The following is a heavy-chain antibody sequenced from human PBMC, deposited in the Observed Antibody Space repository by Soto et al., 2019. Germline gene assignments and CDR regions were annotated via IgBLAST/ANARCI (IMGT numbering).Heavy chain of an antibody. Sequence: PGGSLRLSCAASGFTFSSYSMNWVRQAPGKGLEWVSYISSSSSTIYYADSVKGRFTISRDNAKNSLYLQMNSLRDEDTAVYYCARDAPVRWLATYYYFDYWGQGTLVTVSS. CDR2: ISSSSSTI. V-gene: IGHV3-48*02. J-gene: IGHJ4*02. CDR1: GFTFSSYS. CDR3: ARDAPVRWLATYYYFDY. D-gene: IGHD6-19*01.